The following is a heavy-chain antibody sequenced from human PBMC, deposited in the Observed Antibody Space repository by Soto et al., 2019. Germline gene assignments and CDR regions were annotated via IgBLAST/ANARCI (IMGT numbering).Heavy chain of an antibody. D-gene: IGHD3-22*01. CDR3: TTMPQGYYDSSGYYQAAGFESY. J-gene: IGHJ4*02. V-gene: IGHV3-15*07. Sequence: EVQLVESGGGLVKPGGSLRLSCAASGFTFSNAWMNWVRQAPGKGLEWVGRIKSKTDGGTTDYAAPVKGRFTISRDDSKNTLYLQMNSLKTEDTAVYYCTTMPQGYYDSSGYYQAAGFESYWGQGTLVTVSS. CDR1: GFTFSNAW. CDR2: IKSKTDGGTT.